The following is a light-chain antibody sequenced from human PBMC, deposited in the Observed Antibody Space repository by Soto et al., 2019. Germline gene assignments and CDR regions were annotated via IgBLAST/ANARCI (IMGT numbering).Light chain of an antibody. CDR2: AAS. J-gene: IGKJ4*01. CDR1: QTISGY. V-gene: IGKV1-39*01. CDR3: QQSYTTPLT. Sequence: DIQMTQSPSSLYASVGHRVTITFRASQTISGYLNWYQQKPGKAPELLIYAASYLGNGLPSRFSGSGSGTYFSLIISSLQPEDLATCDCQQSYTTPLTFGGGTKVEIK.